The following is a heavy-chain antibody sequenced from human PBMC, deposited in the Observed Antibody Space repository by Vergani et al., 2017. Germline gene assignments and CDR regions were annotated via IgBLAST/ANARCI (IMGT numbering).Heavy chain of an antibody. CDR2: IYTSGNT. D-gene: IGHD2-2*01. CDR1: GGSISSGSYY. Sequence: QVQLQESGPGLVKPSQTLSLTCTVSGGSISSGSYYWTWIRQPAGKGLEWIGRIYTSGNTNYNPSLKSRVTISVDTSKNQFSLKLSSVTAADTAVYYCARFTQLLSNWFDPWGQGTLVTVSS. V-gene: IGHV4-61*02. CDR3: ARFTQLLSNWFDP. J-gene: IGHJ5*02.